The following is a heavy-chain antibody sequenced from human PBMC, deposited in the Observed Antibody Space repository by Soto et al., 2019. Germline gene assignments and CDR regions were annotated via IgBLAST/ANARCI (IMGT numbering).Heavy chain of an antibody. V-gene: IGHV1-3*01. CDR2: INAGNGNT. J-gene: IGHJ6*04. Sequence: QVQLVQSGAEVKKPGASVKVSCKASGYTFTSYAMHWVRQAPGQRLEWMGWINAGNGNTKYSQKFQGRVTITRDTSASTAYMELSRLRSEDTAVYYCARARSVGYSYGPVAVWGKGTTVTVSS. CDR3: ARARSVGYSYGPVAV. D-gene: IGHD5-18*01. CDR1: GYTFTSYA.